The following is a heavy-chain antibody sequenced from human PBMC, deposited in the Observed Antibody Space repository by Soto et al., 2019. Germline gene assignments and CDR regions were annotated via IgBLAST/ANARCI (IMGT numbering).Heavy chain of an antibody. D-gene: IGHD4-4*01. CDR1: GFTFSDYY. CDR2: ISSSSSYT. J-gene: IGHJ6*02. Sequence: PGGSLRLSCAASGFTFSDYYMSWIRQAPGKGLEWVSYISSSSSYTNYADSVKGRFTTSRDNAKNSLYLQMNSLRAEDTAVYYCARVLLVPGTTVTPRSYGMDVRGQGTTVTVSS. CDR3: ARVLLVPGTTVTPRSYGMDV. V-gene: IGHV3-11*06.